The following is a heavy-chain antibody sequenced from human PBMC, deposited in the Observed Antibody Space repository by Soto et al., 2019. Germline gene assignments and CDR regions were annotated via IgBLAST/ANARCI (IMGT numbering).Heavy chain of an antibody. Sequence: XATLSLTCTVSGVSFSSGGFYWAWIRQPPGKGLEWIGFGSYSGTTNYKPSLKSRVTISVDTSRSQISLKVSSLTAADTAVYYCARGATVTQFDYWGRGTLVTVSS. D-gene: IGHD4-17*01. J-gene: IGHJ4*02. CDR2: GSYSGTT. CDR1: GVSFSSGGFY. CDR3: ARGATVTQFDY. V-gene: IGHV4-61*08.